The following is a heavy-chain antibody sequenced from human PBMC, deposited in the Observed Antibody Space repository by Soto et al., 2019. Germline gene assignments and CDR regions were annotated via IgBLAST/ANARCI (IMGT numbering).Heavy chain of an antibody. CDR3: ARDRGGWYDY. J-gene: IGHJ4*02. D-gene: IGHD6-19*01. Sequence: NRGGSLRLSCAASGFTFSSYSMNWVRQAPGKGLEWVSSISSSSSYIYYADSVKGRFTISRDNAKNSLYLQMNSLRAEDTAVYYCARDRGGWYDYWGQGTLVTVSS. V-gene: IGHV3-21*01. CDR2: ISSSSSYI. CDR1: GFTFSSYS.